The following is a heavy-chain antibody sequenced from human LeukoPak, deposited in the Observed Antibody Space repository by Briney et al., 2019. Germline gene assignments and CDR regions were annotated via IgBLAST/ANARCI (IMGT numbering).Heavy chain of an antibody. D-gene: IGHD6-13*01. CDR3: ARDLIAAATYYYYGMDV. CDR2: ISSSGSTI. Sequence: GGSLRLSCAASGFTFSSYEMIWVRQAPGKGLEWVSYISSSGSTIYYADSVKGRFTISRDNAKNSLYLQMNSLRAEDTAVYYCARDLIAAATYYYYGMDVWGQGTTVTVSS. V-gene: IGHV3-48*03. CDR1: GFTFSSYE. J-gene: IGHJ6*02.